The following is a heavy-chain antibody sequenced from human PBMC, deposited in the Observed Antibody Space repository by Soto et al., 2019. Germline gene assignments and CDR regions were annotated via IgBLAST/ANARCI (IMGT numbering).Heavy chain of an antibody. CDR3: TTGSLSSGYDWGIFDY. V-gene: IGHV3-15*01. J-gene: IGHJ4*02. D-gene: IGHD5-12*01. Sequence: EVQLVESGGGLVKPGGSLRLSCAASGLTFSNAWMSWVRQAPGKGLEWVGRIKSKTDGGTTDYAAPVKGRFTISRDDSKNTLYLQMNSLKTEDTAVYYCTTGSLSSGYDWGIFDYWGQGTLVTVSS. CDR1: GLTFSNAW. CDR2: IKSKTDGGTT.